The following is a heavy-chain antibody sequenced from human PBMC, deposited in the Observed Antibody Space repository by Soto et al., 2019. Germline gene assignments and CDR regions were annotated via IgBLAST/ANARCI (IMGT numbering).Heavy chain of an antibody. CDR1: GFTFSSYG. CDR3: AKDLSMASNWFDP. CDR2: IPYDGSNK. Sequence: GSLRLSCSASGFTFSSYGMAWVRPAPGKGLEWVAVIPYDGSNKYYADSVKGRFTISRDNSKNTLYLQMNSLRAEDTAVYYCAKDLSMASNWFDPWGQGTLVTVSS. V-gene: IGHV3-30*18. J-gene: IGHJ5*02.